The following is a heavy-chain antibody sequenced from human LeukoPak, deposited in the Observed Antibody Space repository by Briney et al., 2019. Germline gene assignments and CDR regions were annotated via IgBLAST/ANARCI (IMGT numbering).Heavy chain of an antibody. V-gene: IGHV3-23*01. Sequence: GGSLRLSCAASGFTFSSYAMSWVRQAPGKGLEWISGIRSAVDTTHYADSVKGRFIISRDNSKNTLSLQLNSLRPEDTAPYYCAKHFCTGLDCSLFDSWGQGTLVTVSS. CDR2: IRSAVDTT. J-gene: IGHJ4*02. D-gene: IGHD3/OR15-3a*01. CDR3: AKHFCTGLDCSLFDS. CDR1: GFTFSSYA.